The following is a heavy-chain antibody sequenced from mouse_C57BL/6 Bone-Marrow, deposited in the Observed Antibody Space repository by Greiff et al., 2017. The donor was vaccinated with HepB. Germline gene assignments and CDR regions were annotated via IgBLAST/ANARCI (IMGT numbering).Heavy chain of an antibody. CDR3: ARSDRGGFY. J-gene: IGHJ3*01. Sequence: QVQLQQPGAELVRPGSSVKLPCKASGYTFTSYWMDWVKQRPGQGLEWIGNIYPSDSETHYNQKFKDKATLTVDKSSSTAYMQLSSLTSEDSAVYYCARSDRGGFYWGQGTLVTVSA. CDR1: GYTFTSYW. V-gene: IGHV1-61*01. CDR2: IYPSDSET.